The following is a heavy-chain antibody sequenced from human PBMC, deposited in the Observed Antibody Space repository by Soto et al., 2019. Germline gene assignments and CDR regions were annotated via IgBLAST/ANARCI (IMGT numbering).Heavy chain of an antibody. CDR1: GGTFSSYA. V-gene: IGHV1-69*13. CDR3: AAGTRYYDIFFDY. J-gene: IGHJ4*02. D-gene: IGHD3-9*01. CDR2: IIPIFGTA. Sequence: SVKVSCKASGGTFSSYAISWVRQAPGQGLEWMGGIIPIFGTANYAQKFQGRVTITADESTSTAYMELSSLRSEDTAVYYCAAGTRYYDIFFDYWGQGTLVTVSS.